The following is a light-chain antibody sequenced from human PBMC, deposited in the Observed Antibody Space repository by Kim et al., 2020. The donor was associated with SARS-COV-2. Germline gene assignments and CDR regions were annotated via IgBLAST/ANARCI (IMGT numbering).Light chain of an antibody. J-gene: IGKJ3*01. CDR2: DAS. V-gene: IGKV1D-13*01. CDR3: QHFNNYPV. CDR1: QGISSA. Sequence: AIQLTQSPSSLSASVGDRVSITCRASQGISSALAWYQQKPGKAPKLLIYDASSLKTGVPSRFSGSGSGTDFTLTISSLQPEDFATYYCQHFNNYPVFGPETKVDIK.